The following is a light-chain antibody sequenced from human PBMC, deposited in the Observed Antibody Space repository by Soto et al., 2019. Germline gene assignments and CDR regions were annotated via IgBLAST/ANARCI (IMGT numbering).Light chain of an antibody. J-gene: IGLJ2*01. CDR2: EVS. CDR3: SSCTSSSADVL. V-gene: IGLV2-14*01. CDR1: SNDVGGYNY. Sequence: QSVLTQPASVSGSPGQSITISCTGTSNDVGGYNYVSWYQQHPGKAPKLMIYEVSNRPSGVSNRFSGSKSGNMASLTISGLQAEDEADYYCSSCTSSSADVLFGGGTKVTVL.